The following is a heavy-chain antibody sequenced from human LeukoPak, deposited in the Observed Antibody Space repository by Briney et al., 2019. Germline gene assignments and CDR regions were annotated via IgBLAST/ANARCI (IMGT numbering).Heavy chain of an antibody. Sequence: PGGSLRLSCAASGFTFRSHWMTWVRQAPGKGLEWVANINQDGSEKYYVDSVKGRFTLSRDNAKNSLYLQMHSLRAEDTAVYYCARGASNPPADYWGQGTLVTVSS. CDR1: GFTFRSHW. J-gene: IGHJ4*02. V-gene: IGHV3-7*05. CDR2: INQDGSEK. CDR3: ARGASNPPADY.